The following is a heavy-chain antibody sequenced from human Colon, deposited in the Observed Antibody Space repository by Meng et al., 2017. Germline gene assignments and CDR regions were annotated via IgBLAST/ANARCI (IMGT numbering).Heavy chain of an antibody. V-gene: IGHV4-39*07. CDR3: ARHQQWLDGWFDP. D-gene: IGHD6-19*01. Sequence: ETLSLTCTVSGGSISSSSYYWGWIRQPPGKGLEWIGSIYYSGSTYYNPSLKSRVTISVDTSKNQFSLKLSSVTAADTAVYYCARHQQWLDGWFDPWGQGTLVTVSS. CDR2: IYYSGST. CDR1: GGSISSSSYY. J-gene: IGHJ5*02.